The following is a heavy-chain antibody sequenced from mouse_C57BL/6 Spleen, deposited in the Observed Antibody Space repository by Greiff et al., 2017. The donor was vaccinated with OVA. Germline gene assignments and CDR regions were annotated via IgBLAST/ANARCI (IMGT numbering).Heavy chain of an antibody. D-gene: IGHD2-5*01. V-gene: IGHV1-55*01. CDR1: GYTFTSYW. J-gene: IGHJ4*01. CDR3: ARYYYSNYGYAMDY. CDR2: IYPGSGST. Sequence: VQLQQPGAELVKPGASVKVSCKASGYTFTSYWITWVKQRPGQGLEWIGDIYPGSGSTNYNEKFKSKATLTVDTSSSTAYMQLSSLTSEDSAVYYCARYYYSNYGYAMDYWGQGTSVTVSS.